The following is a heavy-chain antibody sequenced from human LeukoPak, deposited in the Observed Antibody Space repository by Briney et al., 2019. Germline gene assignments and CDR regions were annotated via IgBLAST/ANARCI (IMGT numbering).Heavy chain of an antibody. CDR2: ISSSGSTI. D-gene: IGHD4-17*01. V-gene: IGHV3-48*03. CDR3: ARDRYGDENY. Sequence: GGSLRLSCAAYGFTFSRYEMNWVRQAPGKGLEWVSYISSSGSTIYYADSVKGRFTTSRDNAKKSLYLQMNSLRAEDTAVYYCARDRYGDENYWGQGTLVTVSS. CDR1: GFTFSRYE. J-gene: IGHJ4*02.